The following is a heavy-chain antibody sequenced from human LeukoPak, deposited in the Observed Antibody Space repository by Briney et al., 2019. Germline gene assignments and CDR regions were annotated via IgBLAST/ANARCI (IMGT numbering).Heavy chain of an antibody. V-gene: IGHV4-59*01. Sequence: LETLSLTCTVSGGSISSYYWSWIRQPPGKGLEWIGYIYYSGSTNYNPSLKSRVTISVDTSKNQFSLKLSSVTAADTAVYYCARDLLQQQLGTAYFDYWGQGTLVTVSS. CDR2: IYYSGST. CDR1: GGSISSYY. D-gene: IGHD6-13*01. J-gene: IGHJ4*02. CDR3: ARDLLQQQLGTAYFDY.